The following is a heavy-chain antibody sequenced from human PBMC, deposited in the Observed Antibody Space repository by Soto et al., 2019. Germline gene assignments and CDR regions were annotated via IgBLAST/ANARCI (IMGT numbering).Heavy chain of an antibody. J-gene: IGHJ2*01. V-gene: IGHV1-69*13. CDR3: AGSFAAVAGPFDL. CDR1: GGTFSSYA. Sequence: SVKVSCKASGGTFSSYAISWVRQAPGQGLGWMGGIIPIFGTANYAQKFQGRVTITADESTSTAYMELSSLRSEDTAVYYCAGSFAAVAGPFDLWGRGTLVTVSS. CDR2: IIPIFGTA. D-gene: IGHD6-19*01.